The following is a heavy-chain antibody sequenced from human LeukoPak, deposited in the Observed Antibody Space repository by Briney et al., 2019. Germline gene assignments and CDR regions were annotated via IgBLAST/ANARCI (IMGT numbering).Heavy chain of an antibody. D-gene: IGHD6-13*01. Sequence: PGGSLRLSCAASGFTFSTYNMNWVRQAPGKGLEWLSSISSSSSYIYYADSVKGRFTISRDNAKNSLYLQMNSLRAEDTAVYYCARVVGSSSSWVDYWGQGTLVTVSS. J-gene: IGHJ4*02. CDR2: ISSSSSYI. CDR1: GFTFSTYN. CDR3: ARVVGSSSSWVDY. V-gene: IGHV3-21*01.